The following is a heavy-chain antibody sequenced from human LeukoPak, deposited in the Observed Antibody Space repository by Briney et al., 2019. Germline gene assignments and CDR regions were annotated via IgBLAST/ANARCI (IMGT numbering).Heavy chain of an antibody. Sequence: SETLSLTCTVSGGSVTSYYWSWIRQPPGKGLEWIGYIYYSGSSNYNPSLKSRVTISVDTSKNQFSLKLSSVTAADTAVYYCARTTEGYCRGRSCYSYYYYMDVWGKGTTVTVSS. CDR2: IYYSGSS. CDR1: GGSVTSYY. V-gene: IGHV4-59*02. D-gene: IGHD2-15*01. CDR3: ARTTEGYCRGRSCYSYYYYMDV. J-gene: IGHJ6*03.